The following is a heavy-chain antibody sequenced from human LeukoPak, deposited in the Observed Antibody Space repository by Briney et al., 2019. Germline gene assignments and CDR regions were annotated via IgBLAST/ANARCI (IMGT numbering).Heavy chain of an antibody. CDR1: GFTFSDYY. CDR2: ISSSGSTI. D-gene: IGHD2-8*01. V-gene: IGHV3-11*01. CDR3: ARTPVSDYYYYGMDV. Sequence: GGSLRLSCAASGFTFSDYYMSWIRQAPVKGLEWVSYISSSGSTIYYADSEKGRFTISRDNAKNSLYLQMNSLRAEDTAVYYCARTPVSDYYYYGMDVWGQGTTVTVSS. J-gene: IGHJ6*02.